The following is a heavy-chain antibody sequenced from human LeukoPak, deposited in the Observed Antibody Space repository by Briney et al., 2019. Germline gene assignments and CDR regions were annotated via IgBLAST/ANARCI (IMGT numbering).Heavy chain of an antibody. D-gene: IGHD6-6*01. CDR1: GFTFSIFG. V-gene: IGHV3-33*01. CDR3: ARDRGTTSSAGYYFDT. Sequence: PGGSLRLSCAASGFTFSIFGMHWVRQAPGKGLEWVAIIWYDGSNKYYGDSVKGRFIVSRDNSKNTLHLQVNSLRAEDTAVYYCARDRGTTSSAGYYFDTWGQGALVTVSS. J-gene: IGHJ4*02. CDR2: IWYDGSNK.